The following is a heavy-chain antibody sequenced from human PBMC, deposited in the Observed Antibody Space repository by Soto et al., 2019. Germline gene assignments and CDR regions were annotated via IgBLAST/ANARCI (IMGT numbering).Heavy chain of an antibody. V-gene: IGHV3-48*01. CDR2: ISSSSSTI. J-gene: IGHJ4*02. D-gene: IGHD2-15*01. CDR1: GFTFSSYS. Sequence: PGGSLRLSCAASGFTFSSYSMNWVRQAPGKGLEWVSYISSSSSTIYCADSVKGRFTISRDNAKNSLYLQMNSLRAEDTAVYYCARVPTYCSGGSCYSHWGQGTLVTVSS. CDR3: ARVPTYCSGGSCYSH.